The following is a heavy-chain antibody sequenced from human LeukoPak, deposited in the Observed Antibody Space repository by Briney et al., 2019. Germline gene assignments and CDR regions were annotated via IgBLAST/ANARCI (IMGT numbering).Heavy chain of an antibody. CDR2: INPNSGGT. CDR3: AREAANMVRGVMGK. V-gene: IGHV1-2*02. J-gene: IGHJ4*02. CDR1: RYTFTGYY. D-gene: IGHD3-10*01. Sequence: ASVKVSCKASRYTFTGYYMHWVRQAPGQGLEWMGWINPNSGGTNYAQKFQGRVTMTRDTSISTAYMELSRLRSDDTAVYYCAREAANMVRGVMGKWGQGTLVTVSS.